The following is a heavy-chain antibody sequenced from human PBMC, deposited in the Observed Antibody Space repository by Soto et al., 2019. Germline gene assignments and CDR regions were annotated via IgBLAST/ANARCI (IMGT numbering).Heavy chain of an antibody. CDR2: ISGSGGST. V-gene: IGHV3-23*01. CDR1: GFTFSSYA. J-gene: IGHJ4*02. Sequence: GGSLRLSCAASGFTFSSYAMSWVRQAPGKGLEWVSAISGSGGSTYYADSVKGRFTIPRDNSKNTLYLQMNSLRAEDTAVYYCAKDIELSTGYYDYWGQGTLVTVSS. CDR3: AKDIELSTGYYDY. D-gene: IGHD3-9*01.